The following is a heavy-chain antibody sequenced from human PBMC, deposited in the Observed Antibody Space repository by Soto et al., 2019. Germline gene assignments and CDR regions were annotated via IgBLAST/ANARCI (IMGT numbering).Heavy chain of an antibody. CDR3: ARHPRLITGTTLLIDY. CDR2: IDPSDSYT. Sequence: GESLKISCKGSGYSFTSYWISWVRQMPGKGLEWMGRIDPSDSYTNYSPSFQGHVTISADKSISTAYLQWSSLKASDTAMYYCARHPRLITGTTLLIDYWGQGTLVIVSS. D-gene: IGHD1-7*01. V-gene: IGHV5-10-1*01. J-gene: IGHJ4*02. CDR1: GYSFTSYW.